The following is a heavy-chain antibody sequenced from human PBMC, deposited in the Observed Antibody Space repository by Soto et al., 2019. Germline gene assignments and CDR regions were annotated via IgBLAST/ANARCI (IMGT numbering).Heavy chain of an antibody. CDR1: GGSIRSSTHY. Sequence: SETLTLTCAVSGGSIRSSTHYWGWIRQPPGKGLEWIGSIAFSGSTYYKMSLKSRVIISIDASKNHFSLTLSSVTAADTAVYYCARQNYDVWSGYGGWFDPWGQGTLVTVSS. D-gene: IGHD3-3*01. V-gene: IGHV4-39*01. CDR2: IAFSGST. CDR3: ARQNYDVWSGYGGWFDP. J-gene: IGHJ5*02.